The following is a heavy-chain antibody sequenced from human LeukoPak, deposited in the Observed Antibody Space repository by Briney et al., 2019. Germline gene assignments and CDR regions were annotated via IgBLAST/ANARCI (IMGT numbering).Heavy chain of an antibody. CDR2: ISGSGGST. J-gene: IGHJ4*02. D-gene: IGHD6-13*01. CDR1: GFTVSSNY. Sequence: GSLRLSCAASGFTVSSNYMSWVRQAPGKGLEWVSAISGSGGSTYYADSVKGRFTISRDNSKNTLYLQMNSLRAEDTAVYYCAKDEYSSSWPATNYWGQGTLVTVSS. CDR3: AKDEYSSSWPATNY. V-gene: IGHV3-23*01.